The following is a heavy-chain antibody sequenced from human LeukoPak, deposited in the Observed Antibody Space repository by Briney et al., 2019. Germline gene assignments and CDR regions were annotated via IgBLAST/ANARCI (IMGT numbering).Heavy chain of an antibody. V-gene: IGHV3-48*03. CDR1: GFTFSSYE. CDR2: ISSSGSTI. J-gene: IGHJ4*02. CDR3: AEGRGLSYDYGVDY. D-gene: IGHD4-17*01. Sequence: GGSLRLSCAASGFTFSSYEMNWVRQAPGKGLEWVSYISSSGSTIYYADSVKGRFTISRDNAKNSLYLQMNSLRAEDMALYYCAEGRGLSYDYGVDYWGQGTLVTVSS.